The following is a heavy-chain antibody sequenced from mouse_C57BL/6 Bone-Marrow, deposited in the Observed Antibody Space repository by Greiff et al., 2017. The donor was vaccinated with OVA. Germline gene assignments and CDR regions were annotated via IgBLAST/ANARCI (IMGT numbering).Heavy chain of an antibody. CDR1: GYTFTSYW. D-gene: IGHD1-1*01. V-gene: IGHV1-64*01. Sequence: QVQLQQPGAELVKPGASVKLSCKASGYTFTSYWMHWVKQRPGQGLEWIGMIHPNSGSTTYNEKFKSKATLPVDNSSSTAYMHLSSLTSEDSAVYYCARYRYPAEGFAYWGQGTLVTVSA. CDR2: IHPNSGST. CDR3: ARYRYPAEGFAY. J-gene: IGHJ3*01.